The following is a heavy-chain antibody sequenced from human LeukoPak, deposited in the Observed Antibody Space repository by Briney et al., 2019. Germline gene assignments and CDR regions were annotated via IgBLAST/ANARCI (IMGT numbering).Heavy chain of an antibody. V-gene: IGHV4-59*08. D-gene: IGHD6-19*01. J-gene: IGHJ4*02. CDR3: ARHRGGYSSGWYGPNYFDF. CDR1: GGSISSYY. Sequence: PSETLSLTCTVSGGSISSYYWSWIRQPPGKGLEWIGYIYYSGSTNYNPSLKSRVTISVDTSKNQFSLKLRSVTATDTAVYFCARHRGGYSSGWYGPNYFDFWGQGTLVPVSS. CDR2: IYYSGST.